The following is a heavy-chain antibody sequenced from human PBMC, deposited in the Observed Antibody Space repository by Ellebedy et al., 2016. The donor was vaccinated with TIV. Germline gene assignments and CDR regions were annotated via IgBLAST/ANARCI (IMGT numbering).Heavy chain of an antibody. D-gene: IGHD2-15*01. CDR1: GGSISSSGHY. J-gene: IGHJ4*02. CDR3: AYSRNFGYFDH. CDR2: IYYSGST. V-gene: IGHV4-39*07. Sequence: SETLSLXXTVSGGSISSSGHYWGWIRQPPGKGLEWIGSIYYSGSTYYNPSLKSRVTISVDTSKNQFSLKLSSVTAADTAVYYCAYSRNFGYFDHWGQGSLVTVSS.